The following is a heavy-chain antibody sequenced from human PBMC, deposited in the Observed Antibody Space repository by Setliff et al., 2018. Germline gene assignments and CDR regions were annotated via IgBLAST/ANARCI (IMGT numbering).Heavy chain of an antibody. CDR3: ARAVTQIVVVVAATPVDY. J-gene: IGHJ4*02. D-gene: IGHD2-15*01. CDR1: GFTFSSYS. V-gene: IGHV3-21*01. Sequence: GGSLRLSCAASGFTFSSYSMNWVRQAPGKGLEWVSSISSSSSYIYYADSVKGRFTISRDNAKNSLYLQMNSLRAEDTAVSYCARAVTQIVVVVAATPVDYWGQGTLVTVSS. CDR2: ISSSSSYI.